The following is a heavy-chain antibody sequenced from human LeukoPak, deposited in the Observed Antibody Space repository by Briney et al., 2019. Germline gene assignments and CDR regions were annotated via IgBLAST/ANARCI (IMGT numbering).Heavy chain of an antibody. V-gene: IGHV1-24*01. CDR3: AKDPGGYYDILTGYGSFDY. CDR1: GYTLTELS. D-gene: IGHD3-9*01. CDR2: FDPEDGET. Sequence: GASVKVSCKVFGYTLTELSMHWVRQAPGKGLEWMGGFDPEDGETIYAQKFQGRVTMTEDTSTDTAYMELSSLRAEDTAVYYCAKDPGGYYDILTGYGSFDYWGQGTLVTVSS. J-gene: IGHJ4*02.